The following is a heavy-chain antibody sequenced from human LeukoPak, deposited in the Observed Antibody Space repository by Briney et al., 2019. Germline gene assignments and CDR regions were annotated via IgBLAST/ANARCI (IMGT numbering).Heavy chain of an antibody. J-gene: IGHJ4*02. CDR2: IYYSGST. D-gene: IGHD5-24*01. V-gene: IGHV4-39*07. CDR3: ASDRDGYNFSHFDY. CDR1: GGSISSSSYY. Sequence: SETLSLTCTVSGGSISSSSYYWGWIRQPPGKGLEWIGSIYYSGSTYYNPSLKSRVTISVDTSKNQFSLKLSSVTAADTAMYYCASDRDGYNFSHFDYWGQGTLVTVSS.